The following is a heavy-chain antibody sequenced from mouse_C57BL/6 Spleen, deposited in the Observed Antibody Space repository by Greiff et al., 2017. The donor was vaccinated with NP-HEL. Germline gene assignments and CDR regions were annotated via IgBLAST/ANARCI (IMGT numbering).Heavy chain of an antibody. V-gene: IGHV14-1*01. J-gene: IGHJ3*01. CDR2: IDPEDGDI. CDR3: TTTLRRDDGFAY. D-gene: IGHD1-2*01. Sequence: VQLQQSGAELVRPGASVKLSCTASGFNINDYYMHWVKQRPEQGLEWIGRIDPEDGDIEYAPKFQGKATMTADTSSNTAYLQLSSLTSADTAVYYCTTTLRRDDGFAYWGQGTLVTVSA. CDR1: GFNINDYY.